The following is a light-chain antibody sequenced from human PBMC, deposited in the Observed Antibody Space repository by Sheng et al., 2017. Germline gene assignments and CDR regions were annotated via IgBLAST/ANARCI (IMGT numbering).Light chain of an antibody. J-gene: IGKJ3*01. Sequence: DIVMTQSPDSLAVSLGERATINCKSSQSVLYSSNNKNYLAWYQQKPGQPPKLLIYWASTRESGVPDRFSGSGSGTDFTLTISSLQAEDVAVYYCQQYYSTPRTFGLGT. CDR2: WAS. CDR3: QQYYSTPRT. CDR1: QSVLYSSNNKNY. V-gene: IGKV4-1*01.